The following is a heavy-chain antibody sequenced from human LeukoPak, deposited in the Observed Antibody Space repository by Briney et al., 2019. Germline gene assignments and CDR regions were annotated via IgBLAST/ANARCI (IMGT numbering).Heavy chain of an antibody. Sequence: ASVKVSCKASGYTFTSYYMHWVRQAPGQGLEWMGIINPSGGSTSYAQRFQGRVTMTRDTSTSTVYMELSSLRSEDTAVYYCARDHAAKITMVRGVTGAFDIWGQGTMVTVSS. CDR3: ARDHAAKITMVRGVTGAFDI. CDR2: INPSGGST. J-gene: IGHJ3*02. D-gene: IGHD3-10*01. CDR1: GYTFTSYY. V-gene: IGHV1-46*01.